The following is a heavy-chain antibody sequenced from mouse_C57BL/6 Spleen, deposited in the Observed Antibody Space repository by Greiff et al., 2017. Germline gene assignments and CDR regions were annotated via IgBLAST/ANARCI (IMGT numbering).Heavy chain of an antibody. J-gene: IGHJ3*01. CDR2: ILPGSGST. D-gene: IGHD2-2*01. CDR1: GYTFTGYW. Sequence: QVQLQQSGAELMKPGASVKLSCKATGYTFTGYWIEWVKQRPGHGLEWIGEILPGSGSTNFNEKFKGKATFTADKSSNTAYMQLSSLTTEDSAIYYCARRGDGLPFAYWGQGTLVTVSA. V-gene: IGHV1-9*01. CDR3: ARRGDGLPFAY.